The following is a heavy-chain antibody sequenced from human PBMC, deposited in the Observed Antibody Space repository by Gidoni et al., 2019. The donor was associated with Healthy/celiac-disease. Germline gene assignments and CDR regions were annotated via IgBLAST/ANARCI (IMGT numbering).Heavy chain of an antibody. V-gene: IGHV3-66*01. CDR1: GFTVSSNY. J-gene: IGHJ3*02. CDR2: IYSGGST. CDR3: ARDRLYVGRAFDI. Sequence: EVQLVESGGGLVQPGGSLRLSCAASGFTVSSNYMSWVRQAPGKGLEWVSVIYSGGSTYYADSVKGRFNISRDNSKNTLYLQMNSLRAEDTAVYYCARDRLYVGRAFDIWGQGTMVTVSS. D-gene: IGHD3-10*01.